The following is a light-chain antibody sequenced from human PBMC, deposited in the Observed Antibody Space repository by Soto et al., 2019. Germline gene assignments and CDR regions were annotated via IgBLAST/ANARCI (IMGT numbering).Light chain of an antibody. CDR2: GAS. CDR1: QFISNS. V-gene: IGKV3-15*01. CDR3: QQYSSHSPWT. Sequence: EIVMTQSPATLSVSPGERVTLYCRASQFISNSLAWYQQRPGQPPRLLIYGASTRAAGISARFSGSGSGTEFPLTISSLQADYFATYYRQQYSSHSPWTFGQGTKVDI. J-gene: IGKJ1*01.